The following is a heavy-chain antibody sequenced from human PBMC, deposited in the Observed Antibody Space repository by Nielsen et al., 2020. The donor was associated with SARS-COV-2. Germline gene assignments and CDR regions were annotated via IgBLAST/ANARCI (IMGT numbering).Heavy chain of an antibody. J-gene: IGHJ6*03. Sequence: GGSLRLSCAASGFTFSSYGMHWVRQAPGKGLEWVAVISYDGSNKYYADSVKGRFTISRDNSKNTLYLQMNSLRAEDTAVYYCAREGTYYDFWSGYYATYYYYYMDVWGKGTTVTVSS. CDR3: AREGTYYDFWSGYYATYYYYYMDV. CDR2: ISYDGSNK. D-gene: IGHD3-3*01. CDR1: GFTFSSYG. V-gene: IGHV3-33*05.